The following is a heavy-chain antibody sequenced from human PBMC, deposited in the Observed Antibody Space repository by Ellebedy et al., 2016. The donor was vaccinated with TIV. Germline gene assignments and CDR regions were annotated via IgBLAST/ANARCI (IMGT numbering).Heavy chain of an antibody. Sequence: PGGSLRLSCAASGFTFSSYAASWVRQAPGKGLEWVAGLNANGVVIADADSVKGRSTISRDNSNNKLYLQMNSLRPEDTAVYYCASSRYHYYVGNTIFAYWGQGTLVTVSS. J-gene: IGHJ4*02. D-gene: IGHD3-10*02. CDR1: GFTFSSYA. CDR2: LNANGVVI. V-gene: IGHV3-23*01. CDR3: ASSRYHYYVGNTIFAY.